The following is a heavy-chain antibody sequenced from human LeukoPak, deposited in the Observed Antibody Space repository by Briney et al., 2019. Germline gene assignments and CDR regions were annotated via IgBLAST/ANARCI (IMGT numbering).Heavy chain of an antibody. CDR3: ARDFLSDSSDYYYVWFDP. V-gene: IGHV1-2*02. D-gene: IGHD3-22*01. J-gene: IGHJ5*02. CDR1: GYTFTGYY. Sequence: ASVKVSCKASGYTFTGYYMHWVRQAPGQGLERMGWINPNSDFTNYAQKFQGRVTMTRDTSISTAYMELSRLRSDDTAIYYCARDFLSDSSDYYYVWFDPWGQGTLVTVSS. CDR2: INPNSDFT.